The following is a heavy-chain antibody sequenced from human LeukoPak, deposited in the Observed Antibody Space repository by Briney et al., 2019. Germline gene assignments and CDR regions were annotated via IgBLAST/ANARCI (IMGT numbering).Heavy chain of an antibody. V-gene: IGHV3-23*01. Sequence: PGGSLRLSCVASGFSFNNYAMNWVRQAPGKGLEWVSLIIGSSGSTFYADSVKGRFTISRDKSKNTLYLQMNSLRADDTAVYYCANGAYDYIEIAYFDYWGQGSLVTVSS. J-gene: IGHJ4*02. CDR3: ANGAYDYIEIAYFDY. CDR2: IIGSSGST. D-gene: IGHD5-12*01. CDR1: GFSFNNYA.